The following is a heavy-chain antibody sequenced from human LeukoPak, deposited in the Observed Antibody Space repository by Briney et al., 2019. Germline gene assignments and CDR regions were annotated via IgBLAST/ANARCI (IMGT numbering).Heavy chain of an antibody. CDR2: IWYDGSNK. J-gene: IGHJ4*02. CDR1: GFTFSSYG. CDR3: ARGYSYGLGSYFDY. Sequence: GGSLRLSCAASGFTFSSYGMHWVRQAPGKGLEWVAVIWYDGSNKYYADSVKGRFTISRDNSKNTLYLQMNSLRAEDTAVYYCARGYSYGLGSYFDYWGQGTLVTVSS. D-gene: IGHD5-18*01. V-gene: IGHV3-33*01.